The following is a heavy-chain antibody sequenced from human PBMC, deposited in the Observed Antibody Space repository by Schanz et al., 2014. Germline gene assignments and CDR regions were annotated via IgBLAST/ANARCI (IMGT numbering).Heavy chain of an antibody. CDR3: AKDGRLPYYGTGSDFDY. D-gene: IGHD3-22*01. CDR2: ISYDGSNK. V-gene: IGHV3-30*18. J-gene: IGHJ4*02. CDR1: GFTFSSYG. Sequence: QVQLVESGGGVVQPGRSLRLSCAASGFTFSSYGMHWVRQSPGKGLEWVALISYDGSNKYYADSVKGRFTISRDSSKNTLYLQMNSLRAEDTAVYYCAKDGRLPYYGTGSDFDYWGQGTLVAVSS.